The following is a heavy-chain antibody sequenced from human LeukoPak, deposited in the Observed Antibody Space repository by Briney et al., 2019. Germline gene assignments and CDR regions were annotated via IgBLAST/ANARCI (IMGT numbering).Heavy chain of an antibody. CDR1: GYTFTGYY. J-gene: IGHJ4*02. D-gene: IGHD2-2*01. V-gene: IGHV1-2*02. Sequence: ASVKVSCKASGYTFTGYYTHWVRQAPGQGLEWMGWINPNSGGTNYAQKFQGRVTMTRDTSISTAYMELSRLRSDDTAVYYCAKDLIGPAAIFPFDYWGQGTLVTVSS. CDR2: INPNSGGT. CDR3: AKDLIGPAAIFPFDY.